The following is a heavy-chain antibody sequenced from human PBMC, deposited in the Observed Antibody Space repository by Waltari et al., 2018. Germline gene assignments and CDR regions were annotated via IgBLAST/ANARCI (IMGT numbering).Heavy chain of an antibody. V-gene: IGHV1-69*08. Sequence: QVQLVQSGAEVKKPGSSVKVSCKASGGTFSSYAISWVRQAPGQGLEWMGRIIPILGTANYAQKFKGRVKITADKSTSTAYMELSSLRAEDTAVYYGAREGDIVVVPAARFDYWGQGTLVTVSS. CDR1: GGTFSSYA. CDR2: IIPILGTA. CDR3: AREGDIVVVPAARFDY. J-gene: IGHJ4*02. D-gene: IGHD2-2*01.